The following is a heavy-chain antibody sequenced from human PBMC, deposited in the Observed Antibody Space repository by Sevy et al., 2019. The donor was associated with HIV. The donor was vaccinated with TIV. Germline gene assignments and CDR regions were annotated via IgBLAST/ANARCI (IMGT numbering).Heavy chain of an antibody. J-gene: IGHJ4*02. Sequence: GGSLRLSCAASGFTFSSYWMSWVRQAPGKGLQWVATMKQDGSEKYYVDSVKGRFTISRDNAKHSLYLQMNSLRAEDTAVYYCVREGLGGFSYSLDCWGQRTLVTVSS. D-gene: IGHD5-18*01. CDR1: GFTFSSYW. V-gene: IGHV3-7*01. CDR2: MKQDGSEK. CDR3: VREGLGGFSYSLDC.